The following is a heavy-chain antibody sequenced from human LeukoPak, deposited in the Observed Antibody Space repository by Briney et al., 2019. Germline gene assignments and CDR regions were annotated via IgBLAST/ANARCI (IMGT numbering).Heavy chain of an antibody. Sequence: KPSETLSLTCAVYGGSFSGYYWSWNRQPPGKGLEWIGYIYYSGSTNYNPSLKSRVTISVDTSKNQFSLKLSSVTAADTAVYYCASSIGIRAAAVAAFDYWGQGTLVTVSS. CDR2: IYYSGST. D-gene: IGHD6-13*01. J-gene: IGHJ4*02. CDR3: ASSIGIRAAAVAAFDY. V-gene: IGHV4-59*01. CDR1: GGSFSGYY.